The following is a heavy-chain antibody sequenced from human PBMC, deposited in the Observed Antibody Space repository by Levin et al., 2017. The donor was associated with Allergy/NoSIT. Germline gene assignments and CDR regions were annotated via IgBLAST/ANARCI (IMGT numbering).Heavy chain of an antibody. CDR1: GGSISSGDYF. D-gene: IGHD3-10*01. V-gene: IGHV4-30-4*01. CDR3: ARDKVGGFGELFQDY. CDR2: IYNSGST. J-gene: IGHJ4*02. Sequence: LRLSCTVSGGSISSGDYFWSWIRQPPGKGLEWIGYIYNSGSTYYNPSLKSRVAISVDTSKNQFSLKLSSVTAADTAVYYCARDKVGGFGELFQDYWGQGTLVTVSS.